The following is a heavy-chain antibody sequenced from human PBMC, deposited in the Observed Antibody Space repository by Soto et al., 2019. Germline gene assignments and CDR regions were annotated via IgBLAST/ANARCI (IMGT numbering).Heavy chain of an antibody. CDR3: ARAEDYDFWSGPPKYFDN. V-gene: IGHV3-7*03. J-gene: IGHJ4*02. Sequence: GGSLRLSCATFGFKCRSYWLTWVRQAPGKGPEWVANIKPDGSEKQYVDSVKGRFTVSRDNAKKSLDLQMNSLRVEDTAVYYCARAEDYDFWSGPPKYFDNWGQGTQVTAPQ. CDR1: GFKCRSYW. D-gene: IGHD3-3*01. CDR2: IKPDGSEK.